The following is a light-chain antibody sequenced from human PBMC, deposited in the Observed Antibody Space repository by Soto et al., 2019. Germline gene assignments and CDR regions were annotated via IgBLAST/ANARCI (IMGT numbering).Light chain of an antibody. J-gene: IGKJ5*01. Sequence: DIQMTQSPSSLSASVGDRVTITCRASQSITGYLNWYQQKPGKVPKLLIYAASTLQSGVPSRFSGSGSGTDFTLTLSSLQAEDSATYYCQQSFIAPWTFGQGTRLEIK. V-gene: IGKV1-39*01. CDR2: AAS. CDR1: QSITGY. CDR3: QQSFIAPWT.